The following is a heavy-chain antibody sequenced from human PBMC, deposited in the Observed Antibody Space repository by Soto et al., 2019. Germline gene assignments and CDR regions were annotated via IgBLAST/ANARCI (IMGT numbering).Heavy chain of an antibody. D-gene: IGHD6-13*01. Sequence: PSETLSLTCAVSGGSISSGGYSWSWIRQPPGKGLEWIGYIYHSGSTYYNPSLKSRVTISVDRSKNQFSLKLSSVTAADTALYYCARRERAAGTDWWFDPWGQGTLVTVSS. V-gene: IGHV4-30-2*01. J-gene: IGHJ5*02. CDR2: IYHSGST. CDR3: ARRERAAGTDWWFDP. CDR1: GGSISSGGYS.